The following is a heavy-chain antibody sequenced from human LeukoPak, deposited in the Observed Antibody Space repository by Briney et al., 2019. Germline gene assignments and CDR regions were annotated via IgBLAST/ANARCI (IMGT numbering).Heavy chain of an antibody. Sequence: GGSLRLSCAASGFSFSSYWMDWVRQVPGKGPVWVSRIGTDGSGAAYADYVRGRFTISRDNAKNTLYLQMNSVRAEDTAVYYCARDMEGGNSNAFDIWGQGTLVAVSS. D-gene: IGHD4-23*01. V-gene: IGHV3-74*01. J-gene: IGHJ3*02. CDR1: GFSFSSYW. CDR3: ARDMEGGNSNAFDI. CDR2: IGTDGSGA.